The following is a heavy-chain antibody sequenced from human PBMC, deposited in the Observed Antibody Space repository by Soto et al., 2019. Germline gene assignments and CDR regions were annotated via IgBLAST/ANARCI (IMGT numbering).Heavy chain of an antibody. V-gene: IGHV3-23*01. D-gene: IGHD2-2*01. CDR1: GFTFSSYA. Sequence: GGSLRLSCAISGFTFSSYAMSWVRQAPGKGLEWVSGVSASGDSTYYADSVKGRFTISRDNSKNTLYLQMNSLTAEDTAVYYCARDWTSSHFDCWGQGTLVTVSS. CDR3: ARDWTSSHFDC. CDR2: VSASGDST. J-gene: IGHJ4*02.